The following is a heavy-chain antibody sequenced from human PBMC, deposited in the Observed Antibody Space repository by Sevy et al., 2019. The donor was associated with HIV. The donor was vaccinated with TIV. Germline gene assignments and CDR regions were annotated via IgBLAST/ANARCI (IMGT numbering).Heavy chain of an antibody. CDR1: GFTFSSSA. CDR2: ISYDASNI. J-gene: IGHJ4*02. D-gene: IGHD6-6*01. CDR3: ARDGIAARLGLDY. Sequence: GGSLRLSCTASGFTFSSSAMHWVRQAPGKGLEWVALISYDASNIFYADSVKGRFTISRDNSKNTLYLQMNSLRVEDTAVYYCARDGIAARLGLDYWGQGTLVTVSS. V-gene: IGHV3-30-3*01.